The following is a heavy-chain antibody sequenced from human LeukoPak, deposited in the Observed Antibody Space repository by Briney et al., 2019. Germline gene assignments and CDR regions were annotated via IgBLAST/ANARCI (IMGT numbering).Heavy chain of an antibody. V-gene: IGHV3-48*04. CDR2: ISSSSSTI. J-gene: IGHJ4*02. Sequence: PGGSLRLSCAASGFTFSSYSINWVRQAPGKGLEWVSYISSSSSTIYYADSVKGRFTISRDNAKNSLCLQMNSLRAEDTAVYYCASLSLRWSDYWGQGTLVTVSS. D-gene: IGHD4-23*01. CDR1: GFTFSSYS. CDR3: ASLSLRWSDY.